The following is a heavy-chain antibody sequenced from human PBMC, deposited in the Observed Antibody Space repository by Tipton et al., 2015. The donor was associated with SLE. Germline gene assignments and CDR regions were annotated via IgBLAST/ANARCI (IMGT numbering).Heavy chain of an antibody. V-gene: IGHV5-51*03. Sequence: QLVQSGAGVKKPGESLKISCKASGYIFTTYWIGWVRQVSGKGLQYMGIIYPGDSDTTYSPSFQGQVTISAGQSINTAYLQWDSLKASDTAIYYCARRADAGSYYFWGQGTLVTVSS. CDR1: GYIFTTYW. J-gene: IGHJ4*02. CDR3: ARRADAGSYYF. CDR2: IYPGDSDT. D-gene: IGHD1-26*01.